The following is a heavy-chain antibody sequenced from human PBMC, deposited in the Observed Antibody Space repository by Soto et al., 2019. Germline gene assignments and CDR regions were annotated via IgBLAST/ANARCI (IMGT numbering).Heavy chain of an antibody. Sequence: GGSLRLSCAASGFTFSSYSMNWVRQAPGKGLEWVSYISSSSSTIYYADSVKGRFTISRDNAKNSLYLQMNSLRAEDTAVYYCARGYCSSTSCYPHYMDVWGKGTTVTVSS. J-gene: IGHJ6*03. D-gene: IGHD2-2*01. CDR3: ARGYCSSTSCYPHYMDV. CDR1: GFTFSSYS. CDR2: ISSSSSTI. V-gene: IGHV3-48*01.